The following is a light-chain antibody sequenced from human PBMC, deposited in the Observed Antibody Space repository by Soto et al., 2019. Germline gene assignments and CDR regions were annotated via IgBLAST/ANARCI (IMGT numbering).Light chain of an antibody. CDR2: AAS. Sequence: IQMTQSPSTLSGSVGDRVTITCRASQSISGYLNWYQKKSGQAPRLLMYAASSLQSGVPSRFSGSGSGTDFTLTIRSLQPEESSTYYCQQSDSMPWTFGQGPKVDMK. V-gene: IGKV1-39*01. CDR3: QQSDSMPWT. J-gene: IGKJ1*01. CDR1: QSISGY.